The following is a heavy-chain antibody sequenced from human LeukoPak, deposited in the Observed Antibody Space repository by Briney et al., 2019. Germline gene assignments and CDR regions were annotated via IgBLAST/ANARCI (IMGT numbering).Heavy chain of an antibody. J-gene: IGHJ4*02. Sequence: GGSLRLSCAASGFTFSSYAMHWVRQAPGKGLEWVAVISYDGSNKYYADSVKGRFTISRDNSKNTLYLQMNSLRAEDTAVYYCARGGDSSGWYRHFDYWGQGTLVTVSS. V-gene: IGHV3-30-3*01. CDR3: ARGGDSSGWYRHFDY. D-gene: IGHD6-19*01. CDR1: GFTFSSYA. CDR2: ISYDGSNK.